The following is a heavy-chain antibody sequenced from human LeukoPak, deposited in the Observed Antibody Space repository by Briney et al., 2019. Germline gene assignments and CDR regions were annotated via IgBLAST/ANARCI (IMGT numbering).Heavy chain of an antibody. CDR1: GFNFNSNA. CDR2: INHSGST. D-gene: IGHD2-21*01. CDR3: ARHIGGRYYYYYMDV. J-gene: IGHJ6*03. V-gene: IGHV4-34*01. Sequence: PGGSLRLSCATSGFNFNSNAMIWVRQPPGKGLEWIGEINHSGSTNYNPSLKSRVTISVDTSKNQFSLKLSSVTAADTAVYYCARHIGGRYYYYYMDVWGKGTTVTVSS.